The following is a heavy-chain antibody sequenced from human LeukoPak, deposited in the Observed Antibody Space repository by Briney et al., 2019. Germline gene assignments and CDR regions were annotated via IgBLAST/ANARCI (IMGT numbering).Heavy chain of an antibody. Sequence: GGSLRLSCATSGFTFSSYGMHWVRQAPGKGLEWVAFIRYDGSNKYYADSVKGRFTISRDNSKNTLYLQMNSLRAEDTAVYYCAKVWGSRNEPPHDAFDIWGQGTMVTVSS. CDR2: IRYDGSNK. CDR1: GFTFSSYG. CDR3: AKVWGSRNEPPHDAFDI. V-gene: IGHV3-30*02. J-gene: IGHJ3*02. D-gene: IGHD6-13*01.